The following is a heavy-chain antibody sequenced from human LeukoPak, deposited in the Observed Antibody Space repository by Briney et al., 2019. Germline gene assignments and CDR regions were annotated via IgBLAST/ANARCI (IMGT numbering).Heavy chain of an antibody. CDR3: SRAVSGYFGLYYFDS. V-gene: IGHV3-49*04. CDR1: GFTFGDYA. D-gene: IGHD3-10*01. Sequence: PGGSLRLSCEASGFTFGDYAMTWVRQAPGKGLEWVGFIRRAIYGGTTEYAASVKGRFTISGDDSKTIVHLQMNSLKTEDTAVYYCSRAVSGYFGLYYFDSWGQGTLVTVSS. CDR2: IRRAIYGGTT. J-gene: IGHJ4*02.